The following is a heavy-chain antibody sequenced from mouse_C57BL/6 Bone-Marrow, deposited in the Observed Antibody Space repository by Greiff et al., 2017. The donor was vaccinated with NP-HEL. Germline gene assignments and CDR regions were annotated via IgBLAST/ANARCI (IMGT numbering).Heavy chain of an antibody. CDR1: GYTFTSYT. Sequence: VQGVESGAELARPGASVKMSCKASGYTFTSYTMHWVKQRPGQGLEWIGYINPSSGYTKYNQKFKDKATLTADKSSSTAYMQLSSLTSEDSAVYYCARWGGGWFAYWGQGTLVTVSA. CDR2: INPSSGYT. CDR3: ARWGGGWFAY. V-gene: IGHV1-4*01. J-gene: IGHJ3*01.